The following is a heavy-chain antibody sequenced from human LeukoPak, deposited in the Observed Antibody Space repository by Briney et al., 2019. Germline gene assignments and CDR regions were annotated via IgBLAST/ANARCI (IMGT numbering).Heavy chain of an antibody. CDR2: IYTNGRT. CDR3: ANSVGMVLLYY. D-gene: IGHD2-15*01. V-gene: IGHV4-61*09. J-gene: IGHJ4*02. Sequence: SQTLSLTCSVSGNFISTGSYYWRWIRQPAGKGLEWIGHIYTNGRTDYNPSLKSRVTISVDKSKNQFALRLSSVTAADTAVYYCANSVGMVLLYYWGQGTLVTVSS. CDR1: GNFISTGSYY.